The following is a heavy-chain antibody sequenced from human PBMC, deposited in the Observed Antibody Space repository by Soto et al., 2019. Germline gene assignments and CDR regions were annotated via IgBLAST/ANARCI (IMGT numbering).Heavy chain of an antibody. D-gene: IGHD3-3*01. V-gene: IGHV4-34*01. J-gene: IGHJ5*02. CDR3: ARGAGQMFGVVMYNWFDP. CDR1: GGSFSGYY. Sequence: QVQLQQWGAGLLKPSETLSLTCAVYGGSFSGYYWSWIRQPPGKGLEWIGEINHSGSTNYNPSLKSRVTRSLDTSKNLCSLKLCSVTAADTAVYYCARGAGQMFGVVMYNWFDPWGQGTLVTVSS. CDR2: INHSGST.